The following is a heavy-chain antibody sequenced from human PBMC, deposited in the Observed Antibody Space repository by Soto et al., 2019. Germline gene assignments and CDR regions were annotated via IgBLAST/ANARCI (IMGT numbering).Heavy chain of an antibody. CDR3: SRVDPGETSPFDH. J-gene: IGHJ4*02. CDR1: GYTFTSYG. CDR2: INPFDGSR. V-gene: IGHV1-18*01. Sequence: SVKVSCKASGYTFTSYGISWVRQAPGQELEWMGWINPFDGSRMFAQSFQGRVTFTRDTSTSTVYMELSGLRSDDTAVYYCSRVDPGETSPFDHWGQGTLVTVSS. D-gene: IGHD3-10*01.